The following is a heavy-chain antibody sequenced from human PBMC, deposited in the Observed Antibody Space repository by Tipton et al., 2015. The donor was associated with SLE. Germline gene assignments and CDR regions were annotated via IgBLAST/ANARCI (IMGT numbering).Heavy chain of an antibody. D-gene: IGHD6-19*01. J-gene: IGHJ4*02. CDR3: AREPGIAVAGSGFDS. CDR2: ISSSGNII. CDR1: GFTFSDYY. V-gene: IGHV3-11*04. Sequence: QMQLVQSGGGLVQPGGSLRLSCTASGFTFSDYYMSWIRQAPGKGLEWVSYISSSGNIIYYADSVKGRSTISRDNAKNSLYLRMNSLRAEDTAVYYCAREPGIAVAGSGFDSWGQGTLVTVSS.